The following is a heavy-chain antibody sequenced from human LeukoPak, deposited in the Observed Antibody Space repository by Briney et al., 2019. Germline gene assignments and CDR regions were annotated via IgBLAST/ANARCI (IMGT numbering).Heavy chain of an antibody. Sequence: GASVKVSCKASGYTFSSYSISWVRQAPGQGLEWMGWISAYNGNTIYAQKVKGRVTMTTDTSTSTAYMELRSLKPDDTAVYYCARDLYPSDGDSSGYYSWGQGTLVTVSS. CDR2: ISAYNGNT. CDR3: ARDLYPSDGDSSGYYS. CDR1: GYTFSSYS. J-gene: IGHJ4*02. D-gene: IGHD3-22*01. V-gene: IGHV1-18*01.